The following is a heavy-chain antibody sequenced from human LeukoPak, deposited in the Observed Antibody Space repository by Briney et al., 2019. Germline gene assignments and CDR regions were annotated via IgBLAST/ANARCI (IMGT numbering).Heavy chain of an antibody. CDR3: ARDRDTLTRRFGDPEPYFDY. D-gene: IGHD3-10*01. J-gene: IGHJ4*02. CDR2: IYYSGST. V-gene: IGHV4-39*07. Sequence: SETLSLTCTVSGGSISSSSYYWGWIRQPPGKGLEWIGSIYYSGSTYYNPSLKSRVTISVDTSKNQFSLKLSSVTAADTAVYYCARDRDTLTRRFGDPEPYFDYWGQGTLVTVSS. CDR1: GGSISSSSYY.